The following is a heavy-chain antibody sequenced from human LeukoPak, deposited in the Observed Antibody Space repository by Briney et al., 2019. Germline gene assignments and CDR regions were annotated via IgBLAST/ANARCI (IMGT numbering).Heavy chain of an antibody. J-gene: IGHJ4*02. D-gene: IGHD3-22*01. Sequence: PGGSLRLSCAASGFTVSSNYMSWVRQAPGKGLEWVSVIYSGGSTYYADSVKGRFTISRDNSKNTLCLRMNSLRAEDTAVYYCAREDSSGYYHYFDYWGQGTLVTVSS. V-gene: IGHV3-53*01. CDR2: IYSGGST. CDR3: AREDSSGYYHYFDY. CDR1: GFTVSSNY.